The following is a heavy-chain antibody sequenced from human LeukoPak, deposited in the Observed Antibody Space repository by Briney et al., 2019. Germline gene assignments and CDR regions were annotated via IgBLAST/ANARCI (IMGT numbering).Heavy chain of an antibody. V-gene: IGHV4-34*01. CDR2: INHSGST. CDR3: ARHKYSSGWPPEGAFDI. D-gene: IGHD6-19*01. Sequence: PSETLSLTCAVYGGSFSGYYWSWIRQPPGKGLEWVGEINHSGSTNYNPSLKSRVTISVDTSKNQFSLKLSSVTAADTAVYYCARHKYSSGWPPEGAFDIWGQGTMVTVSS. J-gene: IGHJ3*02. CDR1: GGSFSGYY.